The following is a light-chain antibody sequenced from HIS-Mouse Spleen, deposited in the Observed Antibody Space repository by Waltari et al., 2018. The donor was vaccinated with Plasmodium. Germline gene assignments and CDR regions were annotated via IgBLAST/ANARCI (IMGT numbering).Light chain of an antibody. CDR3: QAWDSSTAWV. CDR2: QVS. J-gene: IGLJ2*01. CDR1: QLGVKY. V-gene: IGLV3-1*01. Sequence: SYELTQPPSVSVSPGQTDSITCSVDQLGVKYACWYQKKPGQSPVLANYQVSKRPSGIPERFSGSNSGNTATLTISGTQAMDEADYYCQAWDSSTAWVFGGGTKLTVL.